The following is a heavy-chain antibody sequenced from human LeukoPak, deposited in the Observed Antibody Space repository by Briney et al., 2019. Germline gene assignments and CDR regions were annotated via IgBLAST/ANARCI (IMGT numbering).Heavy chain of an antibody. Sequence: GGSLRLSCAASGFTFSSYGMHWVRQAPGKGLEWVAVIWYDGSNKYYADSVKGRFTISRDNSKITLYLQMNSLRAEDTAVYYCAGSIAVAGTIDYWGQGTLVTVSS. J-gene: IGHJ4*02. V-gene: IGHV3-33*01. CDR2: IWYDGSNK. CDR1: GFTFSSYG. CDR3: AGSIAVAGTIDY. D-gene: IGHD6-19*01.